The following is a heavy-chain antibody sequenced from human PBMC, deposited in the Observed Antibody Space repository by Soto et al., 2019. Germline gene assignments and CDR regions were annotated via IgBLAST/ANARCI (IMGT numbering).Heavy chain of an antibody. CDR1: GASPSGYS. Sequence: SSDTLSFTSNVSGASPSGYSCICISQPPGKGLEWIGRIYATGSSDYNPSLKSRITISVDMSKKQFSLTLRSVTAADTAMYYCVRDGTKNLRDWFDPWGQGILVTVSS. CDR2: IYATGSS. J-gene: IGHJ5*02. CDR3: VRDGTKNLRDWFDP. D-gene: IGHD1-1*01. V-gene: IGHV4-4*07.